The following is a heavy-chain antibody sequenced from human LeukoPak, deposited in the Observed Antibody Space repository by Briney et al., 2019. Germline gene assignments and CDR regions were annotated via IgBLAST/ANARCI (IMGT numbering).Heavy chain of an antibody. J-gene: IGHJ4*02. Sequence: ASVKVSCKASGYTFTGYYMHWVRQAPGQGLEWMGWINPNSGGTNYAQKFQGRVTMTRDTSISTAYMELSRLRSDDTAVYYCARDRGYGSGSWSPTDYWGQGTLVTVSS. CDR3: ARDRGYGSGSWSPTDY. CDR1: GYTFTGYY. D-gene: IGHD3-10*01. V-gene: IGHV1-2*02. CDR2: INPNSGGT.